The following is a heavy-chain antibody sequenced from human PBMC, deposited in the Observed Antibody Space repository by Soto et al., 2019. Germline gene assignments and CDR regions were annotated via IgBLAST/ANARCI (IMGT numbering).Heavy chain of an antibody. V-gene: IGHV3-53*01. CDR3: ATPSGSYGRGDAFDI. Sequence: GGSLRLSCAASGFTVSSNYMSWVRQAPGKGLEWVSVIYSGGSTYYADSVKGRFTISRDNSKNTLYLQMNSLRAEDTAVYYCATPSGSYGRGDAFDIWGQGTMVTV. CDR2: IYSGGST. J-gene: IGHJ3*02. D-gene: IGHD1-26*01. CDR1: GFTVSSNY.